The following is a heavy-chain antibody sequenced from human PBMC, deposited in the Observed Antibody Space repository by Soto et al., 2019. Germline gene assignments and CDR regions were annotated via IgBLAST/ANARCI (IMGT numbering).Heavy chain of an antibody. CDR3: AKDRHYPRDYFHY. CDR2: VSANGQGI. Sequence: GGVLRLSCAASGFTFSSSAISWVRQAPGKGLEWVSAVSANGQGIYYADSVRGRFTISRDNSKNTVFLHMDSLSAEDTAVCYCAKDRHYPRDYFHYWGQGTLVTVSS. V-gene: IGHV3-23*01. CDR1: GFTFSSSA. J-gene: IGHJ4*02. D-gene: IGHD3-10*01.